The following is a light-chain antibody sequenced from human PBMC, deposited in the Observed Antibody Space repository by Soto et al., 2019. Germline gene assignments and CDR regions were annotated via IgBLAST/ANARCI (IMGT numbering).Light chain of an antibody. Sequence: QSVLIQPPSVSGSPGQSVTISCTGTSSDVGSYDYVSWYQQNPGKAPRLMIYEVTKRPSGVPDRFSGSKSGNTASLTVSGLQADDEADYYCSSYAGSSNVIFGGGTKLTVL. CDR3: SSYAGSSNVI. J-gene: IGLJ2*01. V-gene: IGLV2-8*01. CDR2: EVT. CDR1: SSDVGSYDY.